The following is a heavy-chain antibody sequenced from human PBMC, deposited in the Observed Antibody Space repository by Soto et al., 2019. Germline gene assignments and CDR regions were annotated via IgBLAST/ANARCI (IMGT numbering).Heavy chain of an antibody. CDR1: GYTFTGYY. CDR2: INPNSGGT. V-gene: IGHV1-2*04. Sequence: GASVKVSCKASGYTFTGYYMHWVRQAPGQGLEWMGWINPNSGGTNYAQKFQGWVTMTRDTSISTAYMELNSLRAEDTAVYYCVRDMQLWRLGSWGQGTLVTVSS. D-gene: IGHD2-21*01. J-gene: IGHJ4*02. CDR3: VRDMQLWRLGS.